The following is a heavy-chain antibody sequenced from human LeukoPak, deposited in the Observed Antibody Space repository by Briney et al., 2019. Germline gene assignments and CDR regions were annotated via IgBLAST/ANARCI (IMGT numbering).Heavy chain of an antibody. CDR2: ISYSGST. J-gene: IGHJ5*02. CDR3: ARAGIPGYCTNVTCSNWLDP. V-gene: IGHV4-59*01. D-gene: IGHD2-8*01. Sequence: PSETLSLTCTVSGGSISNYYWSWIRQPPGKGLEWIGYISYSGSTNYNPSLKSRVTISVDTSKNQFSLILSSVTAADTAVYYCARAGIPGYCTNVTCSNWLDPWGQGTLVTVSS. CDR1: GGSISNYY.